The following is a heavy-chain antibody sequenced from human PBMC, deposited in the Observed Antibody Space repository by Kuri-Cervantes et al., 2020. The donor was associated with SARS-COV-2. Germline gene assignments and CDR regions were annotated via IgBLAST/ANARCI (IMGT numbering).Heavy chain of an antibody. D-gene: IGHD3-3*02. Sequence: GGSLRLSGAASGFTFSSYWMHWVRQAQGKGLVWVSRLTNDGSDAIFADSVRGRFTNSRDNAKNMLYLYMNSLRADDSAVYYCARDSMTISDFYYWGQGTLVTVSS. CDR2: LTNDGSDA. CDR1: GFTFSSYW. V-gene: IGHV3-74*01. CDR3: ARDSMTISDFYY. J-gene: IGHJ4*02.